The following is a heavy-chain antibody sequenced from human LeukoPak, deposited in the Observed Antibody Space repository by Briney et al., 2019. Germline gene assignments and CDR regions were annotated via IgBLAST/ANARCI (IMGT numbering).Heavy chain of an antibody. Sequence: PSETLSLTCTVSGGSISSGSHYWSWIRQPAGKGLEWIGRIYTSGSTYYNPSLKSRVTISVDTSKNQFSLKLSSVTAADTAVYYCARLFWSDYYRDVKTTDYWGQGTLVTVSS. CDR1: GGSISSGSHY. CDR3: ARLFWSDYYRDVKTTDY. J-gene: IGHJ4*02. CDR2: IYTSGST. D-gene: IGHD3-3*01. V-gene: IGHV4-61*02.